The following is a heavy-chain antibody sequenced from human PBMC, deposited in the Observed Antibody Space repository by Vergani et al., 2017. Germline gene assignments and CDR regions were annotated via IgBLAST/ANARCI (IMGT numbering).Heavy chain of an antibody. D-gene: IGHD4-11*01. Sequence: QVQLQQWGAGLLKPSETLSLTCAVYGGSFSGYYRSWIRQPPGKGLEWIGEINHSGSTNYNPSLKSRVTISVDTSKNQFSLKLSSVTAADTAVYYCARGLYSNYPWGYWGQGTLVTVSS. V-gene: IGHV4-34*01. CDR3: ARGLYSNYPWGY. CDR1: GGSFSGYY. J-gene: IGHJ4*02. CDR2: INHSGST.